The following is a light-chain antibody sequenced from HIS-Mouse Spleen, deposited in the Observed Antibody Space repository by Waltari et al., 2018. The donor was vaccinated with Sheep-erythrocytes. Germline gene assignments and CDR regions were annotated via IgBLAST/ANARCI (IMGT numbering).Light chain of an antibody. CDR1: QSVSSIY. J-gene: IGKJ4*01. CDR3: QQYGSSPLT. CDR2: GAS. V-gene: IGKV3-20*01. Sequence: EIVLTQSPGTLSLSPGERPTLSCRASQSVSSIYLAWYQQKPGRAPRLLIYGASSRATGIPDRFSGSGSVTDFTLTISRLEPEDFAVYYCQQYGSSPLTFGGGTKVEIK.